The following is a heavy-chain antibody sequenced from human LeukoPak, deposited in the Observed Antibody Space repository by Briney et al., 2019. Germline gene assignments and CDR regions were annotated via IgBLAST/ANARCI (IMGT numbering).Heavy chain of an antibody. J-gene: IGHJ5*02. CDR3: ARGGYYDSSGYRRGPHWFDP. CDR2: IYSGGST. V-gene: IGHV3-53*01. D-gene: IGHD3-22*01. Sequence: GGSLRLSCAASGFTVSSNYMSWVRQAPGKGLEWVSVIYSGGSTYYADSVKGRFTISRDNSKNTLYLQMNSLRAEDTAVYYCARGGYYDSSGYRRGPHWFDPWGQGTLVTVSS. CDR1: GFTVSSNY.